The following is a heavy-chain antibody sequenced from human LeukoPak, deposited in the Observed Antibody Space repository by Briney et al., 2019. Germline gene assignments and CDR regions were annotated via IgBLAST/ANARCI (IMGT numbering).Heavy chain of an antibody. CDR2: IYPGDSDT. D-gene: IGHD3-10*01. CDR3: ARSNAASLGGFNY. V-gene: IGHV5-51*01. J-gene: IGHJ4*02. Sequence: AESLKISCKGSGYSITSYWIGWVRQMPGKGLEWMGIIYPGDSDTRYSPFFQGQVIISADKTISTAFLQWSSLKASDTAMYYCARSNAASLGGFNYWGQGTLVTVSS. CDR1: GYSITSYW.